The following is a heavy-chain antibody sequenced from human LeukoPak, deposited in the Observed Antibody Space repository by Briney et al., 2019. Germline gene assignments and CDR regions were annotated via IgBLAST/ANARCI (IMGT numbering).Heavy chain of an antibody. CDR2: IWYDGSNK. CDR3: ARDTWLGYFDY. D-gene: IGHD6-19*01. CDR1: GFTFSSYG. Sequence: GGSLRLSCAASGFTFSSYGMHWVRQAPGKGLEWVAVIWYDGSNKYYADSVKGRFTISRDNSKNTLYLQMNSLRAEDTAVYYCARDTWLGYFDYWGQGTLVTVSS. V-gene: IGHV3-33*01. J-gene: IGHJ4*02.